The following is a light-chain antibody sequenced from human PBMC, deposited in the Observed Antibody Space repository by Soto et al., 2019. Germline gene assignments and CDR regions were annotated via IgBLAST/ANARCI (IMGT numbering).Light chain of an antibody. J-gene: IGKJ1*01. CDR1: QSVSSGY. V-gene: IGKV3-20*01. CDR2: GAS. Sequence: EILLTQSPGPLALSPGVRATLSCRARQSVSSGYLSWYYLKPGQAPRPPIYGASSRATCIPDRFSGSGSGTDFALTTSRREPEVLAGEYCQQYGYSFSAFGQGSKV. CDR3: QQYGYSFSA.